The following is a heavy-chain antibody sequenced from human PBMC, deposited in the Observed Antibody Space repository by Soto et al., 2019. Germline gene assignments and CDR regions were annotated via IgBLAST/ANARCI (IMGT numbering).Heavy chain of an antibody. CDR2: IKCSGGDP. CDR1: GYTFTNYY. CDR3: ARGGDVVLVTDQLDN. J-gene: IGHJ4*02. Sequence: QVQLVQSGAEVKKPGASVKVYCKTSGYTFTNYYMHWVRQAPGQGLEWMGIIKCSGGDPTYAQRLLGRVTVTSDKSTSTFYMEVSSLRSEHTAVYYCARGGDVVLVTDQLDNWGQGTLVTVSS. V-gene: IGHV1-46*03. D-gene: IGHD2-21*02.